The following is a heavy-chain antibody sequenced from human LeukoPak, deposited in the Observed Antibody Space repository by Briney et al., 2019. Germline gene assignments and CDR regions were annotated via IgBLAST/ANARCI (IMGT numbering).Heavy chain of an antibody. Sequence: ETLSLTCTVSGGSISSSSYYWGWIRQPPGKGLEWIGSIYYSGSTYYNPSLKSRVTISVDTSKNQFSLKLSSVTAADTAVYYCASRYDSSGYYWTLDAFDIWGQGTMVTVSS. D-gene: IGHD3-22*01. J-gene: IGHJ3*02. CDR1: GGSISSSSYY. CDR2: IYYSGST. V-gene: IGHV4-39*01. CDR3: ASRYDSSGYYWTLDAFDI.